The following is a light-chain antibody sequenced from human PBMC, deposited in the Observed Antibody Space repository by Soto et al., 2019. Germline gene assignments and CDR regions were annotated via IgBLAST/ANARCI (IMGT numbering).Light chain of an antibody. CDR1: QSVGYN. CDR2: DAS. J-gene: IGKJ1*01. Sequence: EIVMTQSPDTLSVSPGETATLSCRASQSVGYNLAWYQQKPGQAPRLLISDASTRAAGLPARFSGSGSGTEFTLTISGLPSEDSAVYYCQQYNNWPKTFGQGTKVEIK. CDR3: QQYNNWPKT. V-gene: IGKV3-15*01.